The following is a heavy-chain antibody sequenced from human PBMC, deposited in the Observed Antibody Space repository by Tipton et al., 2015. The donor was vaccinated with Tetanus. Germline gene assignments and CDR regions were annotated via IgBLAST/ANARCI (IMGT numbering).Heavy chain of an antibody. CDR2: IMPMFNIT. J-gene: IGHJ4*02. V-gene: IGHV1-69*01. CDR3: ARANNEFPKKGPFDS. Sequence: QSGPEVKKPGSSVKVSCKVSGGTFRSRALNWVRQAPGQGPEWLGGIMPMFNITNYAQKMEGRVTVTADESTSTVYMELSDLRSEDTAVYYCARANNEFPKKGPFDSWGQGSLVIVSS. CDR1: GGTFRSRA. D-gene: IGHD1-1*01.